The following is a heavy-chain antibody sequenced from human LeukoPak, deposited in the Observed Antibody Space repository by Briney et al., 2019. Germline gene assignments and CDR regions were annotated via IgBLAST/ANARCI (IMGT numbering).Heavy chain of an antibody. D-gene: IGHD3-22*01. J-gene: IGHJ5*02. Sequence: ASVKVSCKASGYTFTGYYMHWVRQAPGQGLEWMGWFNPNSGGTNYAQKFQGRVTMTRDTSISTAYMELSRLRSDDTAVYYCARDHDSSGYYPLGWFDPWGQGTLVTVSS. CDR2: FNPNSGGT. V-gene: IGHV1-2*02. CDR3: ARDHDSSGYYPLGWFDP. CDR1: GYTFTGYY.